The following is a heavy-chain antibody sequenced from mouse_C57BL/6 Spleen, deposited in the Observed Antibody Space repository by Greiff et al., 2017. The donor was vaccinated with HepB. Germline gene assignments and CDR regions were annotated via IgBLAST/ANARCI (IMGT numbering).Heavy chain of an antibody. D-gene: IGHD2-5*01. CDR2: IHPNSRST. V-gene: IGHV1-64*01. Sequence: VQLQQPGAELVKPGASVKLSCKASGYTFTSYWMHWVKQRPGQGLEWIGMIHPNSRSTNYNEKFKSKATLTVDKSSSTAYMQLSSLTSEDSAVYYCARRDYSKAWFAYWGQGTLVTVSA. CDR3: ARRDYSKAWFAY. J-gene: IGHJ3*01. CDR1: GYTFTSYW.